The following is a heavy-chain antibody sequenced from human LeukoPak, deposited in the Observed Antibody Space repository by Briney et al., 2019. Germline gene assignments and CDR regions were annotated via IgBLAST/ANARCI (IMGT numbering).Heavy chain of an antibody. J-gene: IGHJ5*02. CDR1: GYTFTSYG. CDR3: ARATSGWTTDDP. CDR2: ISAYNGNT. V-gene: IGHV1-18*04. Sequence: ASVKVSCKASGYTFTSYGISWVRQAPGQGLEWMGRISAYNGNTNYAQKLQGRVTMTTDTSTSTAYMELRSLRSDDTAVYYYARATSGWTTDDPWGQGTLVTVSS. D-gene: IGHD6-19*01.